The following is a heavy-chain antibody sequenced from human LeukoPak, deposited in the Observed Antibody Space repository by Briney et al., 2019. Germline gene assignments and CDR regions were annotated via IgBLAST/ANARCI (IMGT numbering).Heavy chain of an antibody. J-gene: IGHJ4*02. Sequence: PGGSLRLSCAASGFTFSNYWMSWVRQAPGKGLEWVANIKQDGSEKYYVDSVKGRFTISRDNAKNSLYLQMNSLRAEDTAAYFCARGSYGPYYFDYWGQGTLVTVSS. V-gene: IGHV3-7*05. CDR1: GFTFSNYW. D-gene: IGHD5-18*01. CDR2: IKQDGSEK. CDR3: ARGSYGPYYFDY.